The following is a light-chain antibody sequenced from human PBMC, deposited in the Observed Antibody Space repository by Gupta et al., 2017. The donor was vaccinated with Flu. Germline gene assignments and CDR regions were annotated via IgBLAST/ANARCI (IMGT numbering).Light chain of an antibody. V-gene: IGLV2-23*01. CDR3: CSYASSHVI. CDR2: EGS. CDR1: SSDIGSYNF. J-gene: IGLJ2*01. Sequence: QSALPQPASVSGSPGQSITISYAGTSSDIGSYNFVSWYQHHPDKAPKLIIYEGSKRPAGICNRFSDFKSDNTAALTIAGRQAEDEDDYYCCSYASSHVIFGGGTKLTVL.